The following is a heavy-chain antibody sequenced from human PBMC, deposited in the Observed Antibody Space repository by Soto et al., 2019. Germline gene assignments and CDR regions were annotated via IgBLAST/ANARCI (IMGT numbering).Heavy chain of an antibody. Sequence: RGESLKISCKGSGYTFTSYWISWVRQMPGKGLEWMGRIDPTDSYTNYSPSFQGHVTISTDKSISTAYLQWSGPKASDTAMYYCARDHNYGFDSWGQGTLVTVSS. CDR2: IDPTDSYT. V-gene: IGHV5-10-1*01. J-gene: IGHJ4*02. CDR1: GYTFTSYW. CDR3: ARDHNYGFDS. D-gene: IGHD5-18*01.